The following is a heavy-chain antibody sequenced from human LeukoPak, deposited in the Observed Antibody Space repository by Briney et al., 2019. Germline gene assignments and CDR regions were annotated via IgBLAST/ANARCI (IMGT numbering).Heavy chain of an antibody. J-gene: IGHJ4*02. CDR2: ISSSGSTI. V-gene: IGHV3-11*01. D-gene: IGHD4-17*01. Sequence: KSGGSLRLSCAASGFTFSDYYMSWIRQAPGKGLEWVSYISSSGSTIYYADSVKGRFTISRDNAKNSLYLQMNNLRAEDTAVYYRAREGGDYGSDYFDYWGQGTLVTVSS. CDR3: AREGGDYGSDYFDY. CDR1: GFTFSDYY.